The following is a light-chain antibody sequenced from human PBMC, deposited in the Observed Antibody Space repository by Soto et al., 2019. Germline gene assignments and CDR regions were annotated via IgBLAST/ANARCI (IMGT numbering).Light chain of an antibody. CDR1: QTISSY. J-gene: IGKJ1*01. V-gene: IGKV1-39*01. CDR2: AAS. CDR3: QQTYSTPRT. Sequence: DIQMTQSPSSLSASVGDRVTMTCRASQTISSYLNWYQQKQGKAPNLLIYAASSWKSGVPSRFNGSGSGTDFTLTINRLQPEDFAIYYCQQTYSTPRTFGQGTKVEIK.